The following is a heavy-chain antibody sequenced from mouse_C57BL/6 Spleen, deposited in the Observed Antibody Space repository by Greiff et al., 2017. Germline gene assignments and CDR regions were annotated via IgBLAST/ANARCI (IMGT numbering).Heavy chain of an antibody. CDR2: IDPEDGDT. CDR1: GFNIKDYY. Sequence: EVQLQQSGAELVRPGASVKLSCTASGFNIKDYYMHWVKQRPEQGLEWIGRIDPEDGDTEYAPKFQGKATMTADTSSNTAYLQLSSLTSEDAAFYYCTRDSNLYFDYWGQGTTLTVSS. D-gene: IGHD2-5*01. CDR3: TRDSNLYFDY. J-gene: IGHJ2*01. V-gene: IGHV14-1*01.